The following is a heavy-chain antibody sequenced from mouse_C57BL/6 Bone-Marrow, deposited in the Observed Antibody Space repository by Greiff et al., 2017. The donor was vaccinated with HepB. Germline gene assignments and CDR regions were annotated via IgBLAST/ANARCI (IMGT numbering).Heavy chain of an antibody. V-gene: IGHV1-75*01. CDR2: IFPGSGST. CDR3: ASGAKTPYYYGSSYFYWYFDV. CDR1: GYTFTDYY. J-gene: IGHJ1*03. Sequence: QVQLQQSGPELVKPGASVKISCKASGYTFTDYYINWVKQRPGQGLEWIGWIFPGSGSTYYNEKFKGKATLTVDKSSSTAYMLLSSLTSEDSAVYFCASGAKTPYYYGSSYFYWYFDVWGTGTTVTVSS. D-gene: IGHD1-1*01.